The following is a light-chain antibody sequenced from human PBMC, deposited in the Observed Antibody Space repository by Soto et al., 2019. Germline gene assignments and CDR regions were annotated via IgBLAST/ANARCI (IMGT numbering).Light chain of an antibody. CDR1: SSNIGSNT. Sequence: QSVLTQPPSASGTPGQRVTISCSGSSSNIGSNTVNWYQQLPGTAPKLLIYSNNQRPSGVPDRFSGSKSGTSASLAISGLQSEDEGDYYCAAWDDSLNGVVFGGGTNLTVL. CDR2: SNN. V-gene: IGLV1-44*01. J-gene: IGLJ2*01. CDR3: AAWDDSLNGVV.